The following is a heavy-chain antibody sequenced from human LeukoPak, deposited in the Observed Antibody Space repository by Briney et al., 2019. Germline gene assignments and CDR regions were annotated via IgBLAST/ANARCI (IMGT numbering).Heavy chain of an antibody. D-gene: IGHD2-8*02. J-gene: IGHJ1*01. Sequence: SETLSLTCTVSGGSISSYYWSWIRQPPGKGLEWIGYIYYSGSTNYNPSLKSRVTISVDTSKNQFSLKLSSVTAADTALYYCARGVTPGGGYFQHWGQGTLVTVSS. V-gene: IGHV4-59*01. CDR2: IYYSGST. CDR1: GGSISSYY. CDR3: ARGVTPGGGYFQH.